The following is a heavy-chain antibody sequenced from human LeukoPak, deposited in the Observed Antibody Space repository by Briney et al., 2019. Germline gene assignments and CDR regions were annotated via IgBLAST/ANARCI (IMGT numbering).Heavy chain of an antibody. D-gene: IGHD1-26*01. Sequence: GGSLRLSCAASGFTFDDYGMSWVRHAPGKGLEWVSGINWNGGSTGYADSVKGRFTISRDNAKNSLYLQMNSLRAEDTALYYCARVTSRSGYSGSYYYFDYWGQGTLVTVSS. CDR1: GFTFDDYG. J-gene: IGHJ4*02. CDR3: ARVTSRSGYSGSYYYFDY. V-gene: IGHV3-20*04. CDR2: INWNGGST.